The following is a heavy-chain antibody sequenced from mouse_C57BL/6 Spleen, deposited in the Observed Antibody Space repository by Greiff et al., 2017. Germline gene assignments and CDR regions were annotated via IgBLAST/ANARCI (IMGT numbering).Heavy chain of an antibody. Sequence: EVKLMESGGGLVKPGGSLKLSCAASGFTFSDYGMHWVRQAPEKGLEWVAYISSGSSTIYYADTVKGRFTISRDNAKNTLFLQMTSLRSEDTAMYYCARAFSGSGYFDVWGTGTTVTVSS. CDR1: GFTFSDYG. V-gene: IGHV5-17*01. CDR3: ARAFSGSGYFDV. J-gene: IGHJ1*03. CDR2: ISSGSSTI. D-gene: IGHD1-1*01.